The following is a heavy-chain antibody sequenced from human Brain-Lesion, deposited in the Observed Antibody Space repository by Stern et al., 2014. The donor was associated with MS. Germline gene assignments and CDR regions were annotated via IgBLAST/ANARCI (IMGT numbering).Heavy chain of an antibody. Sequence: MQLVESGPGLVKPSETLSLTCTVSGGSITSSSYYWGWIRQPPGRGLEYIGTVYYTGSTFYDPSLKSRVTISVDTSKNPIPLKLPSVTAADTAVYYCVRPDIMGTIWNWGQGTLVTVSS. V-gene: IGHV4-39*01. CDR1: GGSITSSSYY. J-gene: IGHJ4*02. D-gene: IGHD1-26*01. CDR3: VRPDIMGTIWN. CDR2: VYYTGST.